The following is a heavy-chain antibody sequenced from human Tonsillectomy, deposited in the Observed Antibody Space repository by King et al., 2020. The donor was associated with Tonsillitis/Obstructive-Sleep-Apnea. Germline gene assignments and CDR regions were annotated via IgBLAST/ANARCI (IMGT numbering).Heavy chain of an antibody. Sequence: QLVQSGGGLIQPGGSLRLSCAASGFTVSSNYMSWVRQAPGKGLEWVSFIYSGGSSYYADSVKGRFTISRDNSKNTLYLQMNSLRVEDTAVYYCARAPRWLPYYSMTSGAKGPRSPSP. J-gene: IGHJ6*03. CDR2: IYSGGSS. D-gene: IGHD5-24*01. V-gene: IGHV3-53*01. CDR1: GFTVSSNY. CDR3: ARAPRWLPYYSMTS.